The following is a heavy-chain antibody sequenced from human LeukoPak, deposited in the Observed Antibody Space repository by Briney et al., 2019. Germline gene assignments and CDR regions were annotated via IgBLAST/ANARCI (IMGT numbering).Heavy chain of an antibody. Sequence: SETLSLTCAVYGGSFSGYYRSWIRQPPGKGLEWIGEINHSGSTNYNPSLKSRVTISVDTSKNQFSLKLSSVTAADTAVYYCARGPSGYDYDYWGQGTLVTVSS. CDR3: ARGPSGYDYDY. D-gene: IGHD5-12*01. V-gene: IGHV4-34*01. CDR2: INHSGST. CDR1: GGSFSGYY. J-gene: IGHJ4*02.